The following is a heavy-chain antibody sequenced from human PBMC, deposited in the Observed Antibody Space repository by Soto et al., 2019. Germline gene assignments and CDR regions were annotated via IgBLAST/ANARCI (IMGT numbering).Heavy chain of an antibody. Sequence: EVQLVETGGGLIQPGGSLRLSCAASGFTVSSNYMSWVRQAPGKGLEWVSVIYSGGSTYYADSVKGRFTISRDNSKNTLYLQMNSLRAEDTAVYYCAREGLGLLWFGELSRYYYYGMDVWGQGTTVTVSS. CDR1: GFTVSSNY. CDR2: IYSGGST. J-gene: IGHJ6*02. D-gene: IGHD3-10*01. CDR3: AREGLGLLWFGELSRYYYYGMDV. V-gene: IGHV3-53*02.